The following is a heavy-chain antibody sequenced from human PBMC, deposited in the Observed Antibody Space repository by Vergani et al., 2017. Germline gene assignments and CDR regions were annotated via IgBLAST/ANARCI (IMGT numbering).Heavy chain of an antibody. D-gene: IGHD6-13*01. J-gene: IGHJ6*02. V-gene: IGHV4-59*01. Sequence: QVQLQESGPGLVKPSETLSLTCTVSGGSISSYYWSWIRQPPGKGLEWIGYIYYSGSTNYNPSLKSRVTISVDTSKNQFSLKLSSVTAADTAVYYCARGIAAAGTYGMDVWGQGTTVTVSS. CDR1: GGSISSYY. CDR3: ARGIAAAGTYGMDV. CDR2: IYYSGST.